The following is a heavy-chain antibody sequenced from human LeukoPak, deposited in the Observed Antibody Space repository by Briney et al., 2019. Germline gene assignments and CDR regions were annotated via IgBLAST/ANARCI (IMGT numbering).Heavy chain of an antibody. CDR2: VYYSGTA. Sequence: PSETLSLTCTVSGGSMRSYYWSWIRQPPGKGLELIGYVYYSGTANYNPSLESRVTILVDTSKNQFSLNLSSVTAADTAVYYCARDRACSNGVCSYFDYWGQGTVVTVSS. J-gene: IGHJ4*02. CDR3: ARDRACSNGVCSYFDY. CDR1: GGSMRSYY. D-gene: IGHD2-8*01. V-gene: IGHV4-59*08.